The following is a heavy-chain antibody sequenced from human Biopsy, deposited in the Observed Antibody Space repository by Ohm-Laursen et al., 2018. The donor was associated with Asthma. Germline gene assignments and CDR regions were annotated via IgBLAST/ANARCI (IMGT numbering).Heavy chain of an antibody. CDR1: SGSGGYMRSGNYY. V-gene: IGHV4-39*01. D-gene: IGHD6-13*01. CDR2: IYYSGAT. J-gene: IGHJ6*02. Sequence: PPGTLSFTCSLSSGSGGYMRSGNYYWGWIRQPPGKGLEWIGSIYYSGATYYNPSLESRVTVSADTSKNQFSLKLTSVTAADTAVYYCVRGSSSWHHGPFHYYYGLDVWGQGTTATVSS. CDR3: VRGSSSWHHGPFHYYYGLDV.